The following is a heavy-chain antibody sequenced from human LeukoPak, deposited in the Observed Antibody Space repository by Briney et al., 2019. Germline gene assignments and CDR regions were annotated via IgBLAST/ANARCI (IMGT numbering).Heavy chain of an antibody. D-gene: IGHD3-22*01. Sequence: PGGSLRLSCAASGFTFSSYGMHWVRQAPGKGLEWVAVIWYDGSNKYYADSVKGRFTISRDNSKNTLYLQMNSLRAEDTAVYYCAKGTYYYDSSGYNRLDYWGQGTLVTVSS. CDR1: GFTFSSYG. V-gene: IGHV3-33*06. CDR3: AKGTYYYDSSGYNRLDY. CDR2: IWYDGSNK. J-gene: IGHJ4*02.